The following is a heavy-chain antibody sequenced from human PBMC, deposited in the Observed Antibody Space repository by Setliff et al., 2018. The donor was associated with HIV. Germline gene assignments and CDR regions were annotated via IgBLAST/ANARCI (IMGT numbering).Heavy chain of an antibody. J-gene: IGHJ4*02. V-gene: IGHV3-7*01. CDR3: ARDLNWGFDY. CDR2: IKEDGSEK. CDR1: GFSCRTYD. D-gene: IGHD7-27*01. Sequence: PGGSLRLSCAASGFSCRTYDMSWVRQAPGKGLEWMANIKEDGSEKYYSDAVKGRFTISRDNAKNSLYLQMNSMRVEDTALYYCARDLNWGFDYWGQGTLVTVSS.